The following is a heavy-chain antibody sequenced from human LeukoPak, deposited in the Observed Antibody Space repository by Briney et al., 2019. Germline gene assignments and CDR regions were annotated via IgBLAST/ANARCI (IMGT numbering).Heavy chain of an antibody. CDR2: IYYSGST. J-gene: IGHJ4*02. Sequence: PSQSLSLTCTVFGRSISSGGYYWGWIRQHPGKGLEWIGYIYYSGSTYYNSSLKSRVTISVDTSKSQFSLKLSSVSAADTAVYYCARDGGDYYDSSGLVFYYWGQRTLVTAS. D-gene: IGHD3-22*01. CDR1: GRSISSGGYY. V-gene: IGHV4-31*03. CDR3: ARDGGDYYDSSGLVFYY.